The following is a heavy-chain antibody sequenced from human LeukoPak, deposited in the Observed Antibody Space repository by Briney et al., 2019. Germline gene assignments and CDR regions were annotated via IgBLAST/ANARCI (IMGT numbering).Heavy chain of an antibody. D-gene: IGHD3-16*01. V-gene: IGHV3-64D*09. Sequence: GGSLRLSCSASGFTFSSCAMEWVRQAPGKGLEYVLGITGDGGSTHYADSAKGRFTISRDNSKNTLYLQMSSLRAEDTAVYYCVKLITVKRDDAFDLWGQGTMVIVSS. CDR1: GFTFSSCA. CDR2: ITGDGGST. CDR3: VKLITVKRDDAFDL. J-gene: IGHJ3*01.